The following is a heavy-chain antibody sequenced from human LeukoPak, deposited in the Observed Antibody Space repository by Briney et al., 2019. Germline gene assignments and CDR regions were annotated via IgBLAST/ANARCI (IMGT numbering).Heavy chain of an antibody. CDR2: IRTKPNNYAT. Sequence: GGSLRLSCAAPGFNFGGSAMHWVRQASGKGLEWVGRIRTKPNNYATAYAASVQGRFTISRDDSKTTAYLQMNSLKSEGTAVYYCTRHTIAASGTAGDCWGQGTLVTVSS. J-gene: IGHJ4*02. CDR3: TRHTIAASGTAGDC. D-gene: IGHD6-13*01. V-gene: IGHV3-73*01. CDR1: GFNFGGSA.